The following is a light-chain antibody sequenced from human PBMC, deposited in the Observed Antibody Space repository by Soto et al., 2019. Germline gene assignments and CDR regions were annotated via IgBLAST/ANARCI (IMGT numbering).Light chain of an antibody. V-gene: IGKV3-20*01. CDR3: QQYDTSPPLT. CDR2: GAS. CDR1: QSVSSNY. Sequence: IVLTQSPGTLSLSPGDRATISCRASQSVSSNYLGWYQQKPGQTPRLLLYGASSRAIGIPDRFSGSGSGTDFTLTISRLEPEDFEVYYCQQYDTSPPLTFGGGTKVDIK. J-gene: IGKJ4*01.